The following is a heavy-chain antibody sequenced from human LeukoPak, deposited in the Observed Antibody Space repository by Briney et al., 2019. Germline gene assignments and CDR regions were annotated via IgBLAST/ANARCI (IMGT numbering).Heavy chain of an antibody. CDR3: ARDDDYVWGPFDP. V-gene: IGHV4-59*12. Sequence: PSETLSLTCTVSGGSINNYYWSWIRQPPGKGLEWIGYIYYSGSTNYNPSLKSRVTISVDTSKNQFSLKLSSVTAADTAVYYCARDDDYVWGPFDPWGQGTLVTVSS. D-gene: IGHD3-16*01. J-gene: IGHJ5*02. CDR2: IYYSGST. CDR1: GGSINNYY.